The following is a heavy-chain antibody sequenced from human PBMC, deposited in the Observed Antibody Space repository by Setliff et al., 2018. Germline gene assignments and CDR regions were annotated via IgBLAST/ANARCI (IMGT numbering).Heavy chain of an antibody. D-gene: IGHD3-10*01. V-gene: IGHV1-18*01. CDR2: INNYNFNT. CDR1: GFTFTDYG. CDR3: ARDLNRWFGEFAFDI. Sequence: ASVKVSCKSSGFTFTDYGITWVRQVPGQGLEWMGWINNYNFNTQYAQKFQGRVTVTTDTSTTTAYMELRSLRADDTAVYFCARDLNRWFGEFAFDIWGQGTMVTVSS. J-gene: IGHJ3*02.